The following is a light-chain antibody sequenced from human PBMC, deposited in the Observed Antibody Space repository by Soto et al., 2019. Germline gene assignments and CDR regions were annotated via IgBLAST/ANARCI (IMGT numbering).Light chain of an antibody. CDR2: GAF. CDR3: QQYGSSPWT. CDR1: QSVSSSY. J-gene: IGKJ1*01. Sequence: EIGLTQSPGTLSLSPGERATLSCRASQSVSSSYLAWYQQKPGQAPRLLIYGAFSRATGIPARFSGSGSGTDFTVTISRLETEDFAVDYCQQYGSSPWTFGKGTKVVIK. V-gene: IGKV3-20*01.